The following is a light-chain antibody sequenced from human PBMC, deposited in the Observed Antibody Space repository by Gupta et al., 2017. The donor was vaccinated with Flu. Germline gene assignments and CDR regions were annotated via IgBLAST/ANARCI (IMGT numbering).Light chain of an antibody. CDR2: EAS. CDR3: QQFDDGPHIS. J-gene: IGKJ3*01. Sequence: DIQMTQSPPSLSASVGDRVAITCQANGDISNYLNWYQQKPGKAPKLLTYEASTLEPGGPSRFSGTGSGTEFTLTISSLQDEDTATYYCQQFDDGPHISFGPGTKVDV. V-gene: IGKV1-33*01. CDR1: GDISNY.